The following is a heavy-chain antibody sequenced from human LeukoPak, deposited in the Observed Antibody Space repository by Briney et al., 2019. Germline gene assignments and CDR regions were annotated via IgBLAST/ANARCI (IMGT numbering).Heavy chain of an antibody. D-gene: IGHD3-10*01. CDR2: IYYSGST. CDR1: GGSVSSGSYY. CDR3: ARESSRYYGSTYYFDY. Sequence: PSETLSLTCTVSGGSVSSGSYYWSWIRQPPGKGLEWIGYIYYSGSTNYNPSLKSRVTISVDTSKNQFSLKLSSVTAADTAVYYCARESSRYYGSTYYFDYWGQGTLVTVSS. V-gene: IGHV4-61*01. J-gene: IGHJ4*02.